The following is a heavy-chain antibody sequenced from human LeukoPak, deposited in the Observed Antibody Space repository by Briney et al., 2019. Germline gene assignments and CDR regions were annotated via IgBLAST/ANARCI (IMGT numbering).Heavy chain of an antibody. J-gene: IGHJ4*02. CDR2: ISYDGSNK. CDR3: ARHGGYNYDY. CDR1: GFTFSSYA. V-gene: IGHV3-30-3*01. Sequence: GGSLRLSCAASGFTFSSYAMHWVRQAPGKGLEWVAVISYDGSNKYYADSVKGRFTISRDNAKNSLDLQMNSLRAEDTAVYYCARHGGYNYDYWGQGTLVTVSS. D-gene: IGHD3-22*01.